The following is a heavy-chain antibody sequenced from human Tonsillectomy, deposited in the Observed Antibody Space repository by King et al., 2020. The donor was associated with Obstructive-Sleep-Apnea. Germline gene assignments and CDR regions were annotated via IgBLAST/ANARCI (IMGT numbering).Heavy chain of an antibody. CDR1: GFSLSNARMG. V-gene: IGHV2-26*01. D-gene: IGHD3-22*01. J-gene: IGHJ4*02. CDR3: ARMLYYYDSSGYYSYCFDY. CDR2: IFSNDEK. Sequence: VTLKESGPVLVKPTKTLTLTCTVSGFSLSNARMGVSWIRQPPGKALEWLAHIFSNDEKSYNTSLNSRLTISKDTSKSQVVFTMTNVDPVDTATYYCARMLYYYDSSGYYSYCFDYWDQGTLVTVSS.